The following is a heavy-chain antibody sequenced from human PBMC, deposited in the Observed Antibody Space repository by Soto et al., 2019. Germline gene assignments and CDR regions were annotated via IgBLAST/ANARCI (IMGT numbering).Heavy chain of an antibody. CDR3: ARVKVRGVQFDP. CDR1: GGSIISGGYS. J-gene: IGHJ5*02. D-gene: IGHD3-10*01. CDR2: IYHSGST. V-gene: IGHV4-30-2*01. Sequence: SETLSLTCAVSGGSIISGGYSFICIRQPPGKGLEWIGYIYHSGSTYYSPSLKSRVTISVDRSKNQFSLKLSSVTAADTAVYYCARVKVRGVQFDPWGQGTLVTVSS.